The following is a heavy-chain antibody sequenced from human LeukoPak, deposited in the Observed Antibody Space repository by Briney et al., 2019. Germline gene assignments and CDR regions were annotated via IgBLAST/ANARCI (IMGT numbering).Heavy chain of an antibody. Sequence: ASVKVSCKASGYTFTGYYMHWVRQAPGQGLEWMGWISPNSGGTNYAQKFQGRVTMTRDTSISTAYMELSRLRSDDTAVYYCARVYYYDSGGYSVGMDVWGQGTTVTVSS. J-gene: IGHJ6*02. CDR2: ISPNSGGT. V-gene: IGHV1-2*02. CDR3: ARVYYYDSGGYSVGMDV. D-gene: IGHD3-22*01. CDR1: GYTFTGYY.